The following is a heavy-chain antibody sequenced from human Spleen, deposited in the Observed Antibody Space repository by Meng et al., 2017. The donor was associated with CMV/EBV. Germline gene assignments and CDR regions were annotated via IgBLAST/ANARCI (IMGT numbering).Heavy chain of an antibody. D-gene: IGHD3-16*02. V-gene: IGHV1-69*05. CDR3: ARGPRITVGGVIIWPLED. Sequence: TFGRSCLMWVRQAPGQGLEWMGGITPAFETADYAQKFRDRVTISTDDSATTAYMEMSSLGSEDTAVYFCARGPRITVGGVIIWPLEDWGQGTLVTVSS. J-gene: IGHJ4*02. CDR2: ITPAFETA. CDR1: TFGRSC.